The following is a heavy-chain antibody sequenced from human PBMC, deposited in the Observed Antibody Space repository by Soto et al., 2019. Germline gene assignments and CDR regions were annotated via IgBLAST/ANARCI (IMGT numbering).Heavy chain of an antibody. CDR1: GFMFSAYA. V-gene: IGHV3-30*04. D-gene: IGHD6-19*01. CDR2: ISYDGTNK. CDR3: ARDPSPYSSGWYGIDF. Sequence: GGSLRLSCAASGFMFSAYAMLWVRQAPGKGLEWVAGISYDGTNKYYADSIKGRFTISRENSADTLFLQVNSLRREGTSMYYCARDPSPYSSGWYGIDFWGHGTLVTVSS. J-gene: IGHJ4*01.